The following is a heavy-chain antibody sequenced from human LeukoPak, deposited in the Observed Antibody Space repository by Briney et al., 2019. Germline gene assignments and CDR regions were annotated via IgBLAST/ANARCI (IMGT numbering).Heavy chain of an antibody. CDR1: GFTFSDYY. D-gene: IGHD3-3*01. CDR2: ISSSGSTI. CDR3: AREPTHCDFWSGYYVLYYFDY. J-gene: IGHJ4*02. Sequence: GGSLRLSCAASGFTFSDYYVSWIRPAPGKGLEWVSYISSSGSTIYYADSVKGRFTISRDNAKNSLYLQMNSLRAEDTAVYYCAREPTHCDFWSGYYVLYYFDYWGQGTLVTVSS. V-gene: IGHV3-11*01.